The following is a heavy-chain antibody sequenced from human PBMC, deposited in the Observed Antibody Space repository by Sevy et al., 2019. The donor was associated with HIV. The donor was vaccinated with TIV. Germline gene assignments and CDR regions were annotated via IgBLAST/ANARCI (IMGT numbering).Heavy chain of an antibody. D-gene: IGHD3-22*01. V-gene: IGHV1-18*01. CDR3: ARDRNNYDSSGYPKGMDV. CDR1: GYTFTSYG. Sequence: ASGKFSCKASGYTFTSYGISWVRQAPGQGLEWMGWISGYNANTNYAQKVQGRVTMTTDTSTSTAYMELRSLRSDDTAVYYCARDRNNYDSSGYPKGMDVWGQGTTVTVSS. J-gene: IGHJ6*02. CDR2: ISGYNANT.